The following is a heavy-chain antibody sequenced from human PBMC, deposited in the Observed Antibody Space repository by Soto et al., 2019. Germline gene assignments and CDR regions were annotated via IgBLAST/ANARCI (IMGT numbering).Heavy chain of an antibody. CDR1: GFTFSSYW. CDR2: INHDESSS. J-gene: IGHJ4*02. D-gene: IGHD1-26*01. V-gene: IGHV3-74*01. CDR3: ASLGPLSGLAY. Sequence: EVQLVESGGGLVQPGGSLRLSCAASGFTFSSYWMHWVRQAPGKGLVWVSRINHDESSSTYVDSVRGRSTISRDNAKNTLYLQMNSLRAENTAVYYCASLGPLSGLAYCGQGTLVTVSS.